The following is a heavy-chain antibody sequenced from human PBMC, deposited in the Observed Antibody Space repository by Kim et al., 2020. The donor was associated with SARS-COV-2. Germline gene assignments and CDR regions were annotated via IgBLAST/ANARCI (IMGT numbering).Heavy chain of an antibody. Sequence: AEPVRGRFPIPRDKGKNALYLQMNSLRAEDTAVYYCARVLHDYGDYVADYWGQGTLVTVSS. V-gene: IGHV3-11*01. D-gene: IGHD4-17*01. J-gene: IGHJ4*02. CDR3: ARVLHDYGDYVADY.